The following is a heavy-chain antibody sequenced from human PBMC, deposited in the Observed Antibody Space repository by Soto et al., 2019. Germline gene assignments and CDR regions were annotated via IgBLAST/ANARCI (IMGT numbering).Heavy chain of an antibody. J-gene: IGHJ4*02. CDR3: ARDFGQYQLHS. CDR2: IWYDGSNK. CDR1: GFTFSSYG. V-gene: IGHV3-33*01. D-gene: IGHD2-2*01. Sequence: QSGGSLRLSCAASGFTFSSYGMHWVRQAPGKGLEWVAVIWYDGSNKYYAGSVKGRFTISRDNPKNTLYLQMNSLRAEDTAVYYCARDFGQYQLHSWGQGTLVTVSS.